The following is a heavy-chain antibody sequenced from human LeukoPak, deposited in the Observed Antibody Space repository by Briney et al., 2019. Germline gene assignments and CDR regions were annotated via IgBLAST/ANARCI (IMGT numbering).Heavy chain of an antibody. Sequence: SETLSHTCAVYGGSFSGYYWSWIRQPPGKGLEWIGEINHSGSTNYNPSLKSRVTISVDTSKNQFSLKLSSVTAADTAVYYCAGWYSSSWYSKFFPWGQGTLVTVSS. D-gene: IGHD6-13*01. V-gene: IGHV4-34*01. CDR3: AGWYSSSWYSKFFP. CDR2: INHSGST. J-gene: IGHJ5*02. CDR1: GGSFSGYY.